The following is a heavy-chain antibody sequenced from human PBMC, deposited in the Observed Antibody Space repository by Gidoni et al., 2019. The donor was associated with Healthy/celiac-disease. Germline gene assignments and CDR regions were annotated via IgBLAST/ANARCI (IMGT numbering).Heavy chain of an antibody. J-gene: IGHJ4*02. V-gene: IGHV3-23*01. CDR2: NRGSGGST. Sequence: EVQLFDSGVGFVQPWGSLRLSCAASVFTFSSYAMSCVRQAPGKGLEWVAANRGSGGSTYYADAVKGRVTSSRDKSKNTLYLQMNSLRAEDTAVDYCAKDLTRYWTNGVCYKGDYYGSGSEDWGQGTLVTVSS. CDR1: VFTFSSYA. D-gene: IGHD2-8*01. CDR3: AKDLTRYWTNGVCYKGDYYGSGSED.